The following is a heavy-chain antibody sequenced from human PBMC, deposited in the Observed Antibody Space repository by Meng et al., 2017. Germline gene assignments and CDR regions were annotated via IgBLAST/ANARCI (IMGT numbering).Heavy chain of an antibody. Sequence: SETLSLTCTVSGYSISSGYYWGWIRQPPGKGLEWIGSIYHSGSTYYNPSLKSRVTISVDTSKNQFSLKLSSVTAADTAVYYCARGVPHSSLITMVRGVIRRHNWFDPWGQGTPVTVSS. V-gene: IGHV4-38-2*02. D-gene: IGHD3-10*01. CDR1: GYSISSGYY. J-gene: IGHJ5*01. CDR2: IYHSGST. CDR3: ARGVPHSSLITMVRGVIRRHNWFDP.